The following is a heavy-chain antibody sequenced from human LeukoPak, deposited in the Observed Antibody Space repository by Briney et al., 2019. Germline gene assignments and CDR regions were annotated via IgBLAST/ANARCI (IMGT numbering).Heavy chain of an antibody. Sequence: PSETLSLTCTVSGGPISSYYWSWIRQPPGKGLEWIGYIYYSGSTNYNPSLKSRVTISVDTSKNQFSLKLSSETAADTAVYYCARDSVGATFDYWGQGTLVTVSS. D-gene: IGHD1-26*01. V-gene: IGHV4-59*01. CDR1: GGPISSYY. CDR2: IYYSGST. CDR3: ARDSVGATFDY. J-gene: IGHJ4*02.